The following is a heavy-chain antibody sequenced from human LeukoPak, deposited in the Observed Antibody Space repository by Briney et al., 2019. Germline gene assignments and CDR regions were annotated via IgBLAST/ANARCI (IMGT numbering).Heavy chain of an antibody. J-gene: IGHJ4*02. D-gene: IGHD3-22*01. CDR1: GYTLTELS. CDR2: FDPEDGET. Sequence: ASVKVSCKVSGYTLTELSMHWVRQAPGKGLEWMGGFDPEDGETIYAQKFQGRVTMTEDTSTDTAHMELSSLRSEDTAVYYCARENYYDGSGSPSASAPVDHWGQGTLVTVSS. V-gene: IGHV1-24*01. CDR3: ARENYYDGSGSPSASAPVDH.